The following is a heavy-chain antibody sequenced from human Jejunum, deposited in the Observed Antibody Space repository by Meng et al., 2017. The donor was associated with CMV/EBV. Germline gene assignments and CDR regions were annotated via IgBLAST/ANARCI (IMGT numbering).Heavy chain of an antibody. D-gene: IGHD3-10*01. J-gene: IGHJ4*02. CDR1: GYTFTSYA. Sequence: QVQLVQSGAEVKKPGASVKVSCQASGYTFTSYAITWVRQAPGQGLEWMGWINAYNGNTNYAQNLQGRVTMTTDTSTSTAYMELRSLRSEDTAVYYCARGRVTYSSASSVGYWGQGTLVTVSS. CDR2: INAYNGNT. V-gene: IGHV1-18*01. CDR3: ARGRVTYSSASSVGY.